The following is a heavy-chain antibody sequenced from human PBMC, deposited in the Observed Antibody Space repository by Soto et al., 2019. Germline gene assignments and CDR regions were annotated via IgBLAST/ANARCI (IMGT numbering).Heavy chain of an antibody. D-gene: IGHD3-9*01. CDR2: IYYSGST. CDR1: GDSISSGDYY. V-gene: IGHV4-30-4*01. J-gene: IGHJ4*02. Sequence: QVQLQESGPGLVKPSQTLSLTCTVSGDSISSGDYYWRWIRQPPGKGLEWIGYIYYSGSTYYNPSLKSRVTISVDTSKNQFSLKLSSVTAADTAVYYCARGWGKYYDILTGPPSYWGQGTLVTVSS. CDR3: ARGWGKYYDILTGPPSY.